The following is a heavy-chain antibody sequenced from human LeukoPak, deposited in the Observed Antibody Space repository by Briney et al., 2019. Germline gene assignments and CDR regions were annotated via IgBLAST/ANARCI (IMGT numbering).Heavy chain of an antibody. CDR1: GGSISSGDYY. CDR3: ARNYYDSSGYPALRY. CDR2: IYYSGST. V-gene: IGHV4-30-4*01. D-gene: IGHD3-22*01. Sequence: PSETLSLTCTVSGGSISSGDYYWSWIRQPPGKGLEWIGCIYYSGSTYCNPSLKSRVTISVDTSKNQFSLKLSSVTAADTAVYYCARNYYDSSGYPALRYWGQGTLVTVSS. J-gene: IGHJ4*02.